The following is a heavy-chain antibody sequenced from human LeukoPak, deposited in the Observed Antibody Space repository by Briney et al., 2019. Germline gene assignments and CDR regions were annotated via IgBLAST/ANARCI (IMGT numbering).Heavy chain of an antibody. D-gene: IGHD3-10*01. CDR3: ARHAGGGFGTIDY. V-gene: IGHV4-59*08. CDR2: IYYSGST. Sequence: MTSETLSLTCTVSGASISSYYWSWIRQPPGKGMEWTGYIYYSGSTNNIPSLKSRVTISVDTSKTQFSLKRTSVTAAATAVYYCARHAGGGFGTIDYWGQGTLVTVSS. CDR1: GASISSYY. J-gene: IGHJ4*02.